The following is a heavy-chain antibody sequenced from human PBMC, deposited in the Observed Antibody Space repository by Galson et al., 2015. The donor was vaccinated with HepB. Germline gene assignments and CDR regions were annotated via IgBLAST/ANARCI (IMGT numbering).Heavy chain of an antibody. CDR2: IDPYSGGT. J-gene: IGHJ4*02. V-gene: IGHV1-2*06. Sequence: SVKVSCKASGYRFNGYYLHWVRQAPGQGLEWMGRIDPYSGGTKYAPEFQGRVTMTRDTSINTAYMDLSRLRSDDTAVYSCARDLSRIAAPDTFIGYWGQGTLITVSS. CDR3: ARDLSRIAAPDTFIGY. D-gene: IGHD6-13*01. CDR1: GYRFNGYY.